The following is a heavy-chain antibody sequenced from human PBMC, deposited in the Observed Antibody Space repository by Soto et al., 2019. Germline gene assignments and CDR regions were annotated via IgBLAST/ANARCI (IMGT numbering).Heavy chain of an antibody. J-gene: IGHJ4*02. Sequence: EVQLLESGGGLVQPGGSLRLSCAASGFTFSNYAMSWVRQAPGKGLEWVSAISSSGDSPYYADSVKGRFTVSRDNSKNALYLQMNSLRVKDTAIDYCARNTLPHSHYWGQGSLVTFSS. D-gene: IGHD2-15*01. CDR2: ISSSGDSP. V-gene: IGHV3-23*01. CDR1: GFTFSNYA. CDR3: ARNTLPHSHY.